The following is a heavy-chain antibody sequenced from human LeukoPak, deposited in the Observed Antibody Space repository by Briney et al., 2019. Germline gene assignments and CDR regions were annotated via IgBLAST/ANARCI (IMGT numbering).Heavy chain of an antibody. CDR1: GLTFSSYW. Sequence: GGALRLSCAASGLTFSSYWMSWVRQAPGKGLEGVANINQDGSEKYYVDSVKGRFTISRDNAKNSLYLQMNSMRAEDTAVYYCARDIQVRTHLWSGMDVWGKGTTVTVSS. J-gene: IGHJ6*03. CDR2: INQDGSEK. V-gene: IGHV3-7*01. CDR3: ARDIQVRTHLWSGMDV. D-gene: IGHD5-18*01.